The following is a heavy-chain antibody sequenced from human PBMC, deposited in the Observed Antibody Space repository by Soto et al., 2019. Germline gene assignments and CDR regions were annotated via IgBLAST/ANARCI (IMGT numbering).Heavy chain of an antibody. V-gene: IGHV1-18*01. CDR1: GYTFTSYG. CDR3: ARLHPRRFWFDP. Sequence: EASVKVSCKASGYTFTSYGISWVRQAPGQGLEWMGWISAYNGNTNYAQKPQGRVTMTTDTSTSTAYMELRSLRSDDTAVYYCARLHPRRFWFDPWGQGTLVTVSS. CDR2: ISAYNGNT. D-gene: IGHD4-17*01. J-gene: IGHJ5*02.